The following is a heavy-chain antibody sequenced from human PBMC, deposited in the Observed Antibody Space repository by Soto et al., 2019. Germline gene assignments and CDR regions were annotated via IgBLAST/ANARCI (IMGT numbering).Heavy chain of an antibody. J-gene: IGHJ5*02. V-gene: IGHV4-59*08. Sequence: SETLSPTCPVSGGSLNSYYWSWVRPPPGKGLEWIGYIYYSGSTNYNPSLKSRITISADTSKNQFSLKLSSVTAADTAVYYCARHISSGTNIAAIRSFDPWGQGTLVTVSS. CDR2: IYYSGST. D-gene: IGHD1-7*01. CDR1: GGSLNSYY. CDR3: ARHISSGTNIAAIRSFDP.